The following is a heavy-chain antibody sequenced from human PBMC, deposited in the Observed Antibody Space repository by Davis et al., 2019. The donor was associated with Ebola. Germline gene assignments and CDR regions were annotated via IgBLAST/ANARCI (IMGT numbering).Heavy chain of an antibody. V-gene: IGHV3-73*01. CDR3: TAPGSGGVDY. CDR2: IRSKANSYAT. Sequence: GESLKISCAASGFTFSGSAMHWVRQASGKGLEWVGRIRSKANSYATAYAASVKGRFTISRDDSKNTAYLQMNSLKTEDTAVYYCTAPGSGGVDYWGQGTLVTVSS. CDR1: GFTFSGSA. D-gene: IGHD2-15*01. J-gene: IGHJ4*02.